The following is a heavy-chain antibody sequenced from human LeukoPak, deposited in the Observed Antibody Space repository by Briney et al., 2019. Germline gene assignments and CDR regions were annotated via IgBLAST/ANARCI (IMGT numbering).Heavy chain of an antibody. J-gene: IGHJ3*02. Sequence: SETLSLTCTVSGGSMSSYYWSWFRQPDGKGLEWIGRIYTSGSTNYNPSLKSRITMSVDTSKNQFSLKLSSVTAADTAVYYCARTTGDLYAFDIWGQGTMVTVSS. CDR1: GGSMSSYY. D-gene: IGHD1-1*01. V-gene: IGHV4-4*07. CDR2: IYTSGST. CDR3: ARTTGDLYAFDI.